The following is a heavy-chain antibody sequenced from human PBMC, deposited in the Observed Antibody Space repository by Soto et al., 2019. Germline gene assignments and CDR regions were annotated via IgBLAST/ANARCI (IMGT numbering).Heavy chain of an antibody. D-gene: IGHD3-3*01. CDR1: GYSFTSYW. J-gene: IGHJ6*02. V-gene: IGHV5-51*01. Sequence: GESLKISCKVSGYSFTSYWIGGVRQMPGKGLEWMGIIYPGDSDTRYSPSFQGQVTISADKSISTAYLQWSSLKASDTAMYYCASARAWSGYYTPYYYYGMDVWGQGTTVTVSS. CDR3: ASARAWSGYYTPYYYYGMDV. CDR2: IYPGDSDT.